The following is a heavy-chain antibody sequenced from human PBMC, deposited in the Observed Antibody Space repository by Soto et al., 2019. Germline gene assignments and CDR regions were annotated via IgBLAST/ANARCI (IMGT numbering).Heavy chain of an antibody. CDR1: GGSFSGYY. Sequence: XGTLYLTCAVYGGSFSGYYWSWIRQPPGKGLEWIGEINHSGSTNYNPSLKSRVTISVDTSKNQFSLKLSSVTAADTAVYYCARGPGTYYYDSSRRGFDYWGQGTLVTVS. CDR3: ARGPGTYYYDSSRRGFDY. J-gene: IGHJ4*02. CDR2: INHSGST. V-gene: IGHV4-34*01. D-gene: IGHD3-22*01.